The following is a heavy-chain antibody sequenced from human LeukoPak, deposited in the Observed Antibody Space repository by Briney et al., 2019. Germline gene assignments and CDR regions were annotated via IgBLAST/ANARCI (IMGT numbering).Heavy chain of an antibody. J-gene: IGHJ4*02. CDR2: IYPGDSDT. Sequence: GESLKISCKGSGXSFTSYCIGWVRQMPGKGLEWMGIIYPGDSDTRYSPSFRGQVTISADKSISTAYLQWSSLKASDTAMYYCARLTSTLGPDYWGQGTLVTVSS. CDR1: GXSFTSYC. V-gene: IGHV5-51*01. CDR3: ARLTSTLGPDY.